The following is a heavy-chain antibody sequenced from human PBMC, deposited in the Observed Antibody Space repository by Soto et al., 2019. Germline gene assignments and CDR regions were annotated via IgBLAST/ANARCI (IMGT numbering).Heavy chain of an antibody. CDR2: INQGGSET. Sequence: EVQLVESGGGLVQPGGSLRLSCAASGFTFTTYWMAWVRQAPGKGPEWLANINQGGSETNYVDSVKGRFTISRDNTKNSLYLQMNSLRAEDTAVYFCAKYSDYDLNYWGQGTLFIVSS. V-gene: IGHV3-7*05. CDR1: GFTFTTYW. D-gene: IGHD5-12*01. J-gene: IGHJ4*02. CDR3: AKYSDYDLNY.